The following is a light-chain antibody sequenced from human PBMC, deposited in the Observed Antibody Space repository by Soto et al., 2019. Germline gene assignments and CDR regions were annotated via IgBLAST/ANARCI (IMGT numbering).Light chain of an antibody. CDR3: QVWDSSTDHRGV. J-gene: IGLJ3*02. CDR1: KIGNKA. CDR2: DDS. Sequence: SSELTQPPSVSVAPGQTARITCGGNKIGNKAVHWYQQKPGQAPVLVVYDDSDRPSGIAERFSGSNSENTATLTISRVAAGDEDDYYCQVWDSSTDHRGVFGGGTKLTVL. V-gene: IGLV3-21*02.